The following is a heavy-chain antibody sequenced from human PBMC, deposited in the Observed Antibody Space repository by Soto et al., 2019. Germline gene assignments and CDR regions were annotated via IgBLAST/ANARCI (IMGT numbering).Heavy chain of an antibody. V-gene: IGHV3-53*01. Sequence: GGSLRLSCTAYGLGVRNNYMSCVRQAPGMGLEWVSVIYNDGTTYYADSVKGRFTLSRDTSKNTLSLQMDSLRAEDTAVYYCVRPLPSGRNYGMDVWGQGTTVTVSS. J-gene: IGHJ6*02. CDR2: IYNDGTT. CDR3: VRPLPSGRNYGMDV. CDR1: GLGVRNNY. D-gene: IGHD3-10*01.